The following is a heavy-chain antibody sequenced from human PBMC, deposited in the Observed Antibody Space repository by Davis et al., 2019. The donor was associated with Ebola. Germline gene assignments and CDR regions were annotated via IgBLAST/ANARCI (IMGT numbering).Heavy chain of an antibody. J-gene: IGHJ5*02. D-gene: IGHD3-22*01. CDR1: GGSVSSGSYY. CDR2: IYYSGST. CDR3: ARGGYDSSGYYYVWFWFDP. V-gene: IGHV4-61*01. Sequence: MPGGSLRLSCTVSGGSVSSGSYYWSWIRQPPGKGLEWIGYIYYSGSTNYNPSLKSRVTISVDTSKNQFSLKLSSVTAADTAVYYCARGGYDSSGYYYVWFWFDPWGQGTLVTVSS.